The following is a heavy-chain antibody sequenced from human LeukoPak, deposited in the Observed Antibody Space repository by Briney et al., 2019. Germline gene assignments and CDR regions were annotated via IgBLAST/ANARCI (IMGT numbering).Heavy chain of an antibody. J-gene: IGHJ4*02. CDR3: ARDGYYDILTGASIDY. V-gene: IGHV3-74*01. CDR2: INSDGSST. Sequence: PGGSLRLSCAASGFXFSSYWIHWVRQAPGKGLVWVSHINSDGSSTSYADSVKGRYTISRDNAKNTLYLQMNSLRAEDTPVYYCARDGYYDILTGASIDYWGQGTLVTVSS. D-gene: IGHD3-9*01. CDR1: GFXFSSYW.